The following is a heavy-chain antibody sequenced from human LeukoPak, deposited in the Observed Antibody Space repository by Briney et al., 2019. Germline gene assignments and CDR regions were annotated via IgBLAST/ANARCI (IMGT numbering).Heavy chain of an antibody. V-gene: IGHV3-7*01. Sequence: GGSLRLSCAASGFTFSSYEMNWVRQAPGKGLEWVANIKQDGSEKYYVDSVKGRFTISRDNAKNSLYLQMNSLRAEDTAVYYCARGRLRALSGSGSYRGYWGQGTLVTVSS. CDR1: GFTFSSYE. CDR2: IKQDGSEK. D-gene: IGHD3-10*01. CDR3: ARGRLRALSGSGSYRGY. J-gene: IGHJ4*02.